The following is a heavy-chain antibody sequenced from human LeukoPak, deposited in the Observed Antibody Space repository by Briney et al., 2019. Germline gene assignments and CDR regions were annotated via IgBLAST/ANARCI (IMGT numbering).Heavy chain of an antibody. Sequence: ASVKVSCKASGGTFSSYAISWVRQAPGQGLEWMGWISAYNGNTNYAQKLQGRVTMTTDTSTSTAYMELRSLRSDDTAVYYCARDHPYYYDSSGYYFGSDAFDIWGQGTMVTVSS. J-gene: IGHJ3*02. CDR2: ISAYNGNT. D-gene: IGHD3-22*01. V-gene: IGHV1-18*01. CDR1: GGTFSSYA. CDR3: ARDHPYYYDSSGYYFGSDAFDI.